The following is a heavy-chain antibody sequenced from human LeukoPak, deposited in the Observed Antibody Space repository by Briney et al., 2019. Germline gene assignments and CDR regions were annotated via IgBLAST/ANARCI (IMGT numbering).Heavy chain of an antibody. CDR1: GGTFSSYA. CDR2: IIPIFGTA. J-gene: IGHJ4*02. CDR3: ARDHYYDSSGTPLD. Sequence: ASVKVSCKASGGTFSSYAISWVRQAPGQGLEWMGGIIPIFGTANYAQKFQGRVTITTDESTSTAYMELSSLRSEDTAVYYCARDHYYDSSGTPLDWGQGTLVTVSS. V-gene: IGHV1-69*05. D-gene: IGHD3-22*01.